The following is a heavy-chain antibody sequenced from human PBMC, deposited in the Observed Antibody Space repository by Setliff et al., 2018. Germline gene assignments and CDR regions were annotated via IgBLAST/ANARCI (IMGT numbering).Heavy chain of an antibody. Sequence: GGSLRLSCAASGFTFSSYAMSWVRQAPGKGLEWVSAISGSGGSTYYADAVKGRFTISRDNSKNTLYLQMNSLRAEDTAVYYCAKGHDSSGWSTDWFDPWGKGTLVTVSS. J-gene: IGHJ5*02. CDR3: AKGHDSSGWSTDWFDP. CDR2: ISGSGGST. CDR1: GFTFSSYA. D-gene: IGHD6-19*01. V-gene: IGHV3-23*01.